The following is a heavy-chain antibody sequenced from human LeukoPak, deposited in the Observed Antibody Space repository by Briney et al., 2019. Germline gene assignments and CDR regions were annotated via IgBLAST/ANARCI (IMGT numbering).Heavy chain of an antibody. Sequence: GGSLRLSCAVSGLTFSSSWMDWARQAPGKGLEWVASINPEGSEKYSAGSVKGRFTISRDNAKSSLYLQMDSLRVEDTAFYYCARDLAYSRLDYWGQGVLVTVSS. V-gene: IGHV3-7*01. J-gene: IGHJ4*02. CDR1: GLTFSSSW. D-gene: IGHD5-18*01. CDR2: INPEGSEK. CDR3: ARDLAYSRLDY.